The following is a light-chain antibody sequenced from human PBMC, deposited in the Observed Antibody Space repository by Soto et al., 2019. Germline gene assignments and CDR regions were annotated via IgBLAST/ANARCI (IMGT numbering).Light chain of an antibody. V-gene: IGKV1-6*01. CDR3: LQDSQYPLT. Sequence: AIQMSQSPSSLSASVGDRVTINCRASQGIRSELGWYQQKPGKAPKLLIHGASTLNSGVPSRFSGSGSGTDFTLTISSLQPEDFATYYCLQDSQYPLTFGQGTTVDIK. CDR2: GAS. J-gene: IGKJ1*01. CDR1: QGIRSE.